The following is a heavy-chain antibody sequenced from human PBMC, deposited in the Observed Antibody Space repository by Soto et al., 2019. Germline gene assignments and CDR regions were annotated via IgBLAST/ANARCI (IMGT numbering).Heavy chain of an antibody. CDR1: GGTFSSYA. Sequence: SVKVSCKASGGTFSSYAISWVRQAPGQGLEWMGGIIPIFGTANYAQKFQGRVTITADKSTSTAYMELSSLRSEDTAVYYCARARSGYSYGPYYYGMDVWGQGTTVTVSS. J-gene: IGHJ6*02. CDR2: IIPIFGTA. D-gene: IGHD5-18*01. V-gene: IGHV1-69*06. CDR3: ARARSGYSYGPYYYGMDV.